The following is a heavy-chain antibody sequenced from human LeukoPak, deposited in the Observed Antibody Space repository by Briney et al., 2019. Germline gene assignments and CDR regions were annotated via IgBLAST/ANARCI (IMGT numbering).Heavy chain of an antibody. CDR1: GGTFSSYA. V-gene: IGHV1-69*04. J-gene: IGHJ6*02. CDR3: AIHFIAVAGDYYYYYVMDV. CDR2: IIPILGIA. D-gene: IGHD6-19*01. Sequence: SAQVSCKASGGTFSSYAISWVRQAPGQGLEWMGRIIPILGIANYAQKFQCRVTITADKSTSTAYMELSSLRSEDTAVYYCAIHFIAVAGDYYYYYVMDVWGQGTTVTVSS.